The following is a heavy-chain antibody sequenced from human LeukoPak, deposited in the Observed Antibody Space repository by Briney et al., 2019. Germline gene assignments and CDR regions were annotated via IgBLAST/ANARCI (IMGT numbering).Heavy chain of an antibody. CDR1: GYSISSGYY. CDR2: IYHSGST. D-gene: IGHD6-25*01. Sequence: PSETLSLTCTVSGYSISSGYYWGWIRQPPGKGLEWIGSIYHSGSTNYNPSLKSRVTISVDTSKNQFSLKLSSVTAADTAVYYCARGLRKGRSAYYYMDVWGKGTTVTVSS. J-gene: IGHJ6*03. V-gene: IGHV4-38-2*02. CDR3: ARGLRKGRSAYYYMDV.